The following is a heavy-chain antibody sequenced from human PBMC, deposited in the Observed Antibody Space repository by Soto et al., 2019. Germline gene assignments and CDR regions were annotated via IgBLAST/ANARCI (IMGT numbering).Heavy chain of an antibody. Sequence: QVQLVQSGAEVKKPGASVKVSCKASGYTFTSYDINWVRQATGQGLEWMGWMNPNSGNTAYAQKFQGRVTMTRNTSISTAYMELSSLRSEDTAVYYCARERRSIAASGFEPWGQGTLVTVSS. D-gene: IGHD6-6*01. CDR1: GYTFTSYD. CDR3: ARERRSIAASGFEP. CDR2: MNPNSGNT. J-gene: IGHJ5*02. V-gene: IGHV1-8*01.